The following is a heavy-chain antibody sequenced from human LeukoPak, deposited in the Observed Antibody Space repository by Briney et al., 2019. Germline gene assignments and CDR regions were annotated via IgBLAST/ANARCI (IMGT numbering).Heavy chain of an antibody. CDR3: ARVEGSNIDY. J-gene: IGHJ4*02. D-gene: IGHD4-23*01. V-gene: IGHV3-48*04. CDR2: ISSSSSTI. CDR1: GFTFSSYS. Sequence: SGGSLRLSCAASGFTFSSYSMNWVRQAPGKGLEWVSYISSSSSTIYYADSVKGRFTISRDNAKNSLYLQMNSLRAEDTAVYYCARVEGSNIDYWGQGTLVTVSS.